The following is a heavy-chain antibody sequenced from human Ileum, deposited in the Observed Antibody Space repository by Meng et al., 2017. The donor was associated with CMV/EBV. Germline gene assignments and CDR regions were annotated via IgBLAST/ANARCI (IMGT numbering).Heavy chain of an antibody. CDR3: GRENDHCDY. CDR2: IKNKANSYTA. D-gene: IGHD1-1*01. V-gene: IGHV3-72*01. CDR1: GFRFSDYY. J-gene: IGHJ4*02. Sequence: SWAASGFRFSDYYMDWVRQAPGKGLEWVGSIKNKANSYTAEYAASVKGRFTISRDDSENSLYLQMNSLKTEDTAVYYCGRENDHCDYWGRGTLVTVSS.